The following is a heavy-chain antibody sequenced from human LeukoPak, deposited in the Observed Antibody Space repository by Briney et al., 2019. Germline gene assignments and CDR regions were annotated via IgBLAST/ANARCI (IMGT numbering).Heavy chain of an antibody. Sequence: GGSLRLSCAASGFTVSSNYMSWVRQAPGKGLEWVSGISWNSGSIGYADSVKGRFTISRDNAKNSLYLQMNSLRAEDMALYYCAKDMTTVTTGAFDIWGQGTMVTVSS. V-gene: IGHV3-9*03. D-gene: IGHD4-17*01. J-gene: IGHJ3*02. CDR3: AKDMTTVTTGAFDI. CDR2: ISWNSGSI. CDR1: GFTVSSNY.